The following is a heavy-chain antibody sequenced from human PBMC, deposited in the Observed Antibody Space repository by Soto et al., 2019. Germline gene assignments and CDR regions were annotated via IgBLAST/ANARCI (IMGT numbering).Heavy chain of an antibody. Sequence: ASVKVSCKASGYTFTGYYMHWVRQAPGQGLEWMGWINPNGGGTNYAQKFQGWVTMTRDTSISTAYMELSRLRSDDTAVYYCARDYCSGGSCYLDYWGQGTLVTVSS. CDR1: GYTFTGYY. J-gene: IGHJ4*02. CDR3: ARDYCSGGSCYLDY. CDR2: INPNGGGT. D-gene: IGHD2-15*01. V-gene: IGHV1-2*04.